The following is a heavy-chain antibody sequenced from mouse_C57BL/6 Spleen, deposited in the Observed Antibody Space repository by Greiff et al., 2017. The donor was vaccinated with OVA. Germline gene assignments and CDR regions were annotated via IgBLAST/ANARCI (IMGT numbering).Heavy chain of an antibody. Sequence: QVQLQQSGAELVRPGASVTLSCKASGFSFTDYEMHWVKQTPVHGLEWIGAIDPETGATAYYQQIKGKAILTADKASSTAYMELRGLTSEDSAVYYCTRGDWFDYWGQGTTLTVSS. CDR2: IDPETGAT. CDR1: GFSFTDYE. V-gene: IGHV1-15*01. J-gene: IGHJ2*01. D-gene: IGHD3-3*01. CDR3: TRGDWFDY.